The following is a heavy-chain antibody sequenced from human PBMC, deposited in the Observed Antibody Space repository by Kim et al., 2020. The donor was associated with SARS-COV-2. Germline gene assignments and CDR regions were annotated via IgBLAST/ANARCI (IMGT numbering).Heavy chain of an antibody. J-gene: IGHJ6*02. CDR2: TRNKANSYTT. D-gene: IGHD6-19*01. V-gene: IGHV3-72*01. Sequence: GSLRLSCAASGFTFSDHYMDWVRQAPGKGLEWVGRTRNKANSYTTEYAASVKGRFTISRDDSKNSLYLQMNSLKTEDTAVYYCASVGGWSKDYYYYGMDVWGQGTTVTVSS. CDR1: GFTFSDHY. CDR3: ASVGGWSKDYYYYGMDV.